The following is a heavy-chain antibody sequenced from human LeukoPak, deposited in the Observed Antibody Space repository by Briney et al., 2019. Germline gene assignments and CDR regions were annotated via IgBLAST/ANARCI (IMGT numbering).Heavy chain of an antibody. V-gene: IGHV3-23*01. Sequence: GGSLRLAWAAYGFTFSSYAMSWVRQAHGKGLEWVSAISGSGGSTYHADSVKGRFTITRANSKNTLYLQMNSLRAEDTAVYYCAKEVRGSYPAEYIQHWGQGTLVTVSS. CDR1: GFTFSSYA. CDR2: ISGSGGST. J-gene: IGHJ1*01. CDR3: AKEVRGSYPAEYIQH. D-gene: IGHD1-26*01.